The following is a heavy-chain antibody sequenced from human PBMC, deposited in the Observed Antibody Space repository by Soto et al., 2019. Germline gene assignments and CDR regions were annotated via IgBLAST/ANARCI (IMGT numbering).Heavy chain of an antibody. J-gene: IGHJ5*02. CDR1: GYRFSDFW. V-gene: IGHV5-51*01. CDR3: ARASDYDFWSGYYSWFDP. Sequence: GESLKISCKGSGYRFSDFWIAWVRQMPGKGLEWMWSFYPGYSDTRFSPSFQGQVTISVDKSINTAYLQWSSLKASDAAFYYCARASDYDFWSGYYSWFDPWGQGTLVTVSS. CDR2: FYPGYSDT. D-gene: IGHD3-3*01.